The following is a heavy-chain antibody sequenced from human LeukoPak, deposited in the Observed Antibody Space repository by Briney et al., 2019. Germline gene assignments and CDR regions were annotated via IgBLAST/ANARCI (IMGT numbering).Heavy chain of an antibody. J-gene: IGHJ4*02. D-gene: IGHD4/OR15-4a*01. CDR3: ARDGDQYGGYFDY. V-gene: IGHV4-61*01. Sequence: SETLSLTCTVSGGSVSSGSYYWSWIRQPPGKGLEWIGYIYYSGSTNYNPSLKSRVTISVDTSKNQFSLKLSSVTAADTAVYYCARDGDQYGGYFDYWGQGTLVTASS. CDR2: IYYSGST. CDR1: GGSVSSGSYY.